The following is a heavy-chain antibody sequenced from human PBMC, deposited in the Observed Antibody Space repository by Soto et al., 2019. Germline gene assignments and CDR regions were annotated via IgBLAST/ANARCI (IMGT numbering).Heavy chain of an antibody. J-gene: IGHJ6*02. CDR3: AKAVTLVRGINPYSYGLDV. CDR1: GFPFSSYV. V-gene: IGHV3-23*01. Sequence: DVQLLESGGGLVQPGGSLRLSCAVSGFPFSSYVMTWVRQAPGKGLEWVSVISGGGSSTNYAESVKGRFTISRDNSENTLYLQMNSLRAEDTAVYYCAKAVTLVRGINPYSYGLDVWGQGTTVTVSS. D-gene: IGHD3-10*01. CDR2: ISGGGSST.